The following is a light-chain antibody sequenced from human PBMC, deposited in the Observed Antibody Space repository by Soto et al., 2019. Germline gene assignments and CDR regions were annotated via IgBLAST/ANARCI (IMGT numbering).Light chain of an antibody. J-gene: IGKJ3*01. V-gene: IGKV1-27*01. CDR3: KKYSSVPV. Sequence: DIQMTQSPTSLSASVGDRVTITCRASQGIRNFVAWYQQKPGKAPKLLIYAASTLQSGVPSRFSGSGSGTDFTLTINSLQPVDVATYSCKKYSSVPVFGPGTKVEIK. CDR2: AAS. CDR1: QGIRNF.